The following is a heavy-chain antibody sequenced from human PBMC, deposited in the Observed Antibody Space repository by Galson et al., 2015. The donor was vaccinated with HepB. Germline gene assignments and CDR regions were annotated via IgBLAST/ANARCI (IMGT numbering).Heavy chain of an antibody. V-gene: IGHV4-4*07. J-gene: IGHJ4*02. CDR1: GGSISGYY. CDR2: IYTSGST. CDR3: ARDLYSGTYGSFDS. D-gene: IGHD1-26*01. Sequence: ETLSLTCTVSGGSISGYYWSWVRQPTGKGLEWIGRIYTSGSTNYNPSLKSRVTMSVDTSKNQFSLKLSSVTAADTAVYYCARDLYSGTYGSFDSWGQGTLVTVSS.